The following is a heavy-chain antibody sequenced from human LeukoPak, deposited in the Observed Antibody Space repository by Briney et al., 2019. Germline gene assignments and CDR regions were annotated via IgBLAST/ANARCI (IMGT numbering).Heavy chain of an antibody. D-gene: IGHD1-20*01. Sequence: SETLSLTCTVSGDSISSGYYWSWIRQHPGKGLEWIGCIYFSGYTYYNPSLKSRISISIDTSKNQFSLHLTSVTAADTAVYYCAREYRYNWNRGYWYFDLWGRGTLVTVSS. V-gene: IGHV4-31*03. CDR1: GDSISSGYY. CDR2: IYFSGYT. J-gene: IGHJ2*01. CDR3: AREYRYNWNRGYWYFDL.